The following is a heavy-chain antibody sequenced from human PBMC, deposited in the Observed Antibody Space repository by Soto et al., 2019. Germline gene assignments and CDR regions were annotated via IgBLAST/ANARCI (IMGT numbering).Heavy chain of an antibody. V-gene: IGHV3-30-3*01. CDR1: GFTFSSYA. D-gene: IGHD1-1*01. J-gene: IGHJ6*02. CDR2: ISYDGSNK. Sequence: QVQLVESGGGVVQPGRSLRLSCAASGFTFSSYAMHWVRQAPGKGLEWVAVISYDGSNKYYADSVKGRFTISRDNSKTTLYLQMNSLRAEDTAVYYCARDRLRYNCNDFPDYYYGMDVWGQGTTVTVSS. CDR3: ARDRLRYNCNDFPDYYYGMDV.